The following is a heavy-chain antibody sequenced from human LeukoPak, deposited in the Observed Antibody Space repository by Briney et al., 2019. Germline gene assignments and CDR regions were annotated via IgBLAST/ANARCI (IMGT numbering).Heavy chain of an antibody. CDR2: INPNSGGT. J-gene: IGHJ3*02. CDR3: ARGNFREVFPYGLDI. D-gene: IGHD3-9*01. V-gene: IGHV1-2*02. CDR1: GYTFTGYY. Sequence: ASVKVSCKASGYTFTGYYMHWVRQAPGQGLEWMGWINPNSGGTNYAQKFQGRVTMTRDTSISTAYMELSRLRSDDTAVYYCARGNFREVFPYGLDIWGQGTMVTVSS.